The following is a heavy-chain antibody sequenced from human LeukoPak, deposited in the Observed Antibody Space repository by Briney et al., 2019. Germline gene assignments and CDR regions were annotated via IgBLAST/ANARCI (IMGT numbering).Heavy chain of an antibody. CDR3: ARRSEGMATSAFDY. J-gene: IGHJ4*02. D-gene: IGHD5-24*01. CDR1: GYRFTSKW. Sequence: GESLKISCKASGYRFTSKWIAWVRQVPGKGLEWMGIIYPGDSDIRYSPSFQGQVTISVDKSISSASLQWSSLKASDTATYYCARRSEGMATSAFDYWGQGPVVTVST. V-gene: IGHV5-51*01. CDR2: IYPGDSDI.